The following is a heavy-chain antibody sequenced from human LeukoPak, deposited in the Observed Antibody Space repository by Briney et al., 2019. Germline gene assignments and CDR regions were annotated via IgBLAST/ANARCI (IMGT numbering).Heavy chain of an antibody. J-gene: IGHJ4*02. CDR3: ARASGSGWYYVDH. D-gene: IGHD6-19*01. CDR1: GGSDSGYF. Sequence: SETLSLTCTVSGGSDSGYFWSWVRQSPEKGLEWIGYIYNSGNTNYNPSLKSRVTISRDMSRNQFSLKVRSVTPADTAVYYCARASGSGWYYVDHWGQGALVTVSS. V-gene: IGHV4-59*02. CDR2: IYNSGNT.